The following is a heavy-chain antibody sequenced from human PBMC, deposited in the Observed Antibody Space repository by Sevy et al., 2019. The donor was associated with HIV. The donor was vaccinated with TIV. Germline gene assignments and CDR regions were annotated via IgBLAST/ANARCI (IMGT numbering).Heavy chain of an antibody. D-gene: IGHD2-21*02. CDR2: ISYDGSNK. Sequence: GGSLRLSCAASGFTFSSYAMHWVRQAPGKGLEWVAVISYDGSNKYYADSVKGRFTISSDNSKNTLYLQMNSLRAEDTAVYYCARDKYCGGDCSIGGAFDIWGQGTMVTVSS. V-gene: IGHV3-30*04. J-gene: IGHJ3*02. CDR3: ARDKYCGGDCSIGGAFDI. CDR1: GFTFSSYA.